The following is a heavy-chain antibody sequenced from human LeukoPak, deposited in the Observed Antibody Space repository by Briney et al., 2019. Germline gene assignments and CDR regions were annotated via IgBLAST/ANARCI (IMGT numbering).Heavy chain of an antibody. D-gene: IGHD6-19*01. Sequence: GASVKVSCNASGYTFTGYYMHWVRQAPGQGLEWMGWINPNSGGTNYAQKFQGRVTMTRDTSISTAYMELSRLRSDDTAVYYCARDRPIAVAGDDYYCYGMDVSGARGTVTVSS. J-gene: IGHJ6*04. CDR3: ARDRPIAVAGDDYYCYGMDV. CDR2: INPNSGGT. V-gene: IGHV1-2*02. CDR1: GYTFTGYY.